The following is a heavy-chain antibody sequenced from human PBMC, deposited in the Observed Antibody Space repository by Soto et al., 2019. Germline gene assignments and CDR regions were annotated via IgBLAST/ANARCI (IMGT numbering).Heavy chain of an antibody. CDR1: GGTFGSYA. Sequence: QVQLVQSGAEVKKPGSSVKVSCKASGGTFGSYAISWVRQAPGQGLEWMGGIIPIPGTANYAQKFQGRVTIAADESTSTAYMELSSLRSEDTAVYYCARSQGSSTSLETYYDYYYGMDVWGQGTTVTVSS. J-gene: IGHJ6*02. V-gene: IGHV1-69*01. CDR3: ARSQGSSTSLETYYDYYYGMDV. D-gene: IGHD2-2*01. CDR2: IIPIPGTA.